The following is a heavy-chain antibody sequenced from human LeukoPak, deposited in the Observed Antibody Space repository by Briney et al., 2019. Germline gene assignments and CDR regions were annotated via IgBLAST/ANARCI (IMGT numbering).Heavy chain of an antibody. CDR3: ARGKDHYYDSSGYPDYYYYTMDV. J-gene: IGHJ6*02. CDR2: INPYSGDT. CDR1: GYTFTAYY. Sequence: ASVKVSCEASGYTFTAYYIQWVRQAPGQGLEWMGWINPYSGDTNYAQKFQGRVTMTRDTSISTAFMELSRLRSDDTAVYYCARGKDHYYDSSGYPDYYYYTMDVWGQGTTVTVSS. D-gene: IGHD3-22*01. V-gene: IGHV1-2*02.